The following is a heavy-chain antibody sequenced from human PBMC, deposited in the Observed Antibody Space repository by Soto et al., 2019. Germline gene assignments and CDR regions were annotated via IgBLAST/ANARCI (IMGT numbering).Heavy chain of an antibody. CDR2: ISSSSSYT. V-gene: IGHV3-11*06. CDR1: GFTFSDYY. Sequence: GGSLRLSCAASGFTFSDYYMSWIRQAPGKGLEWVSYISSSSSYTNYADSVKGRFTISRDNAKNSLYLQMNSLRAEDTAVYYCARAPGYCSGGSCFIHDMDVWGQGTTVTVSS. D-gene: IGHD2-15*01. CDR3: ARAPGYCSGGSCFIHDMDV. J-gene: IGHJ6*02.